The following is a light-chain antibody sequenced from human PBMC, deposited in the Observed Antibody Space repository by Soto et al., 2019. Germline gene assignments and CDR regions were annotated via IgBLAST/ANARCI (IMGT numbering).Light chain of an antibody. CDR1: QSISSW. CDR3: QQYNSYSSYT. Sequence: DIQMTQSPSTLSASVGDRVTITCRASQSISSWLAWYQQKPGKAPKLLIYDASSLKSGVPSRFSGSGSGTEFTLTISRVQADDFATYYCQQYNSYSSYTFGQGPKLEIK. CDR2: DAS. J-gene: IGKJ2*01. V-gene: IGKV1-5*01.